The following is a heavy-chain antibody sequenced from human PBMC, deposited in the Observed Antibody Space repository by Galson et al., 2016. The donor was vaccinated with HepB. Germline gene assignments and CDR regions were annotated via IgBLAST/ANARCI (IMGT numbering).Heavy chain of an antibody. CDR1: GDTFSGDY. CDR3: AKEVAGSGSYDN. CDR2: IRPSTGDT. V-gene: IGHV1-2*02. D-gene: IGHD6-19*01. J-gene: IGHJ4*02. Sequence: SVKVSCKASGDTFSGDYIHWVRQAPGQGLECMAWIRPSTGDTKYAQRFQGRVSVTRDTSISTAYMELSSLTSDDTAVYYCAKEVAGSGSYDNWGQGALVTVSS.